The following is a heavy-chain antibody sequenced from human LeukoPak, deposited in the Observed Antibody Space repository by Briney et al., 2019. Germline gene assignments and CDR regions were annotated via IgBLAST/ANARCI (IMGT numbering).Heavy chain of an antibody. D-gene: IGHD1-26*01. CDR3: ARAVFSGSYYCYSYMDV. Sequence: GGSLRLSCAASGYAFNDYWMSWVRQAPGKGLEWVANIKGDGSEKYYVDSVKGRFTISRDNAKNSLYLQMNSLRAEDTAVFYCARAVFSGSYYCYSYMDVWGKGTTVTVFS. J-gene: IGHJ6*03. CDR2: IKGDGSEK. CDR1: GYAFNDYW. V-gene: IGHV3-7*01.